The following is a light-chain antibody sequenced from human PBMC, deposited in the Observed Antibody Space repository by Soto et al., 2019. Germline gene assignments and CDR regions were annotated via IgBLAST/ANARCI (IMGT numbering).Light chain of an antibody. J-gene: IGKJ4*01. V-gene: IGKV1-5*01. CDR2: DAS. Sequence: IHMAQSPSALFASIGDRVSVTCRASQPIFTSLAWYQQKPGKAPKLLIYDASVLQTGVPSRFSGFSSGTDFTLTISGLQPDDFATYFCQQYKSYSAHGLTFGGGTKVDIK. CDR1: QPIFTS. CDR3: QQYKSYSAHGLT.